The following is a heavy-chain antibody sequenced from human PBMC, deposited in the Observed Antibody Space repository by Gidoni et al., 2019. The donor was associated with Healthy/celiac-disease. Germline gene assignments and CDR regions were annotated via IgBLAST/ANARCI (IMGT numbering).Heavy chain of an antibody. CDR2: ISGSGGST. V-gene: IGHV3-23*01. D-gene: IGHD6-13*01. CDR1: RFPFSSYA. J-gene: IGHJ4*02. Sequence: VQLLVSGGGLVQPGGSLRLSCPASRFPFSSYAMSWVRQAPGKGLEWVSAISGSGGSTYYADSVKGRFTISRDNSKNTLYLQMNSLRAEDTAVYYCAKENEYSSSWIDYWGQGTLVTVSS. CDR3: AKENEYSSSWIDY.